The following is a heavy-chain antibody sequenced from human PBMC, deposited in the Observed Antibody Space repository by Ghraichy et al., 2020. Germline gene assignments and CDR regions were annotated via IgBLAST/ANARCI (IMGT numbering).Heavy chain of an antibody. D-gene: IGHD6-13*01. CDR3: AKAFTGYSSSWYPEYFQH. CDR2: IRYDGNK. V-gene: IGHV3-30*02. J-gene: IGHJ1*01. CDR1: GFTFSSYG. Sequence: GESLNISCAASGFTFSSYGMDWVRQAPGKGLEWVAFIRYDGNKYYADSVKGRFTISRDNFKNTLYLQMNSLRAEDTAVYYCAKAFTGYSSSWYPEYFQHWGQGTLVTVSS.